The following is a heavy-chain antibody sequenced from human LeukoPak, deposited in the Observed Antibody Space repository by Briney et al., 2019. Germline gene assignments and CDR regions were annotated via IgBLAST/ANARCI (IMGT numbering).Heavy chain of an antibody. J-gene: IGHJ4*02. D-gene: IGHD1-14*01. CDR3: ARSPGGSAPFDY. Sequence: GGSLRLSCAASGFTFSSYAMHWVRQAPGKGQEWVAVISYDGSNKYYADSVKGRFTISRDNSKNTLYLQMNSLRAEDTAVYYCARSPGGSAPFDYWGQGTLVTVSS. CDR2: ISYDGSNK. V-gene: IGHV3-30*04. CDR1: GFTFSSYA.